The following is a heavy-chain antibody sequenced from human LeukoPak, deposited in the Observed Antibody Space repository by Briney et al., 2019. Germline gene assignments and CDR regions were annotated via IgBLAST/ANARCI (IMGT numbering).Heavy chain of an antibody. D-gene: IGHD1-26*01. CDR2: IIPISGTT. CDR3: ARKLRLGGSWFDP. J-gene: IGHJ5*02. V-gene: IGHV1-69*13. Sequence: SVKVSCKTSGGTFTSYAITWVHQAPGQGLEWMGKIIPISGTTDYAQKVQGIVTFTADESTSTAYMELSSLRSEDTALYYCARKLRLGGSWFDPWGQGTLVTVSS. CDR1: GGTFTSYA.